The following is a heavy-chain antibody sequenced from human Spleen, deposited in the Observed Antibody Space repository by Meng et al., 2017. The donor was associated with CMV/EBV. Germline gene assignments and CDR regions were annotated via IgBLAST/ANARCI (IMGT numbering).Heavy chain of an antibody. CDR1: GFTFSSYW. CDR3: ARDGDSSGYWVRYFDL. D-gene: IGHD3-22*01. J-gene: IGHJ2*01. V-gene: IGHV3-7*01. CDR2: IKQDGSEK. Sequence: GESLKISCAASGFTFSSYWMSWVRQAPGKGLEWVANIKQDGSEKYYVDSVKGRFTISRDNAKNSRYLQMNSLRAEDTAVYYCARDGDSSGYWVRYFDLWGRGTLVTVSS.